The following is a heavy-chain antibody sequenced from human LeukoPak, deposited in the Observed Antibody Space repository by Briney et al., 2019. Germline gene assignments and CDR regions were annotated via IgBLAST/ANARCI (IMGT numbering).Heavy chain of an antibody. V-gene: IGHV4-4*02. CDR3: AREHKWQLGTFDI. J-gene: IGHJ3*02. CDR1: GASIRSTHW. CDR2: IYYSGII. D-gene: IGHD6-13*01. Sequence: SETLSLTCGVSGASIRSTHWWTWVRQPPGKGLEWIGYIYYSGIIKYNPSLKSRVTISVDTSKNQFSLNLSSVTAADMAVYYCAREHKWQLGTFDIWGQGTMVTVSS.